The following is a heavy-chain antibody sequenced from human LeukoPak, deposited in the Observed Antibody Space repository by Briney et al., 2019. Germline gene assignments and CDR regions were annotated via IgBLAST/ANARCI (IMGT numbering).Heavy chain of an antibody. CDR3: ARDGDYDAYFQH. D-gene: IGHD4-17*01. CDR2: IDPNSGGT. Sequence: ASVKVSCKASGYTFTGYYMHWVRQAPGQGLEWMGWIDPNSGGTNYAQKFQGRVTMTRDTSISTAYMELSRLRSDDTAVYYCARDGDYDAYFQHWGQGTLVTVSS. V-gene: IGHV1-2*02. J-gene: IGHJ1*01. CDR1: GYTFTGYY.